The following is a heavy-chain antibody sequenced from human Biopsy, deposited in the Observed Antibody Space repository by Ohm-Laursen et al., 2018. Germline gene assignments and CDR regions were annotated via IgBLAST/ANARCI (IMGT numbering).Heavy chain of an antibody. Sequence: GTLSLTCAVYGGSSNGYFWSWIRQPPGKGLEWIGDITQSGSTNYSPSLKSRVTISVDTAKKQFSLSLRSVTAADTAVYYCARVPLPGIGAAYQGRFLYGMDVWGQGTTVSVSS. CDR3: ARVPLPGIGAAYQGRFLYGMDV. CDR1: GGSSNGYF. D-gene: IGHD6-13*01. CDR2: ITQSGST. J-gene: IGHJ6*02. V-gene: IGHV4-34*01.